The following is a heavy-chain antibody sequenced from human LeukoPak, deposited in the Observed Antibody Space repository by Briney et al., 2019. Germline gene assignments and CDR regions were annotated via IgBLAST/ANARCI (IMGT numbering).Heavy chain of an antibody. D-gene: IGHD6-6*01. CDR3: ARSIAARRFDY. V-gene: IGHV4-59*11. CDR2: IYYSGST. Sequence: SETLSLTCTVSGGSISSHHWSWIRQPPGKGLEWIGYIYYSGSTSYNPSLKSRVTISVDTSKNQFSLKLSSVTAADTAVYYCARSIAARRFDYWGQGTLVTVSS. J-gene: IGHJ4*02. CDR1: GGSISSHH.